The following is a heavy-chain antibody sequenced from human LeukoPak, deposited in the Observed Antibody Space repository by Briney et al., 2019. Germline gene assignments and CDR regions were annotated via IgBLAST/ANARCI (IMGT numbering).Heavy chain of an antibody. CDR1: GFTFSSYW. V-gene: IGHV3-74*01. CDR2: ITTDEHST. D-gene: IGHD3-22*01. Sequence: GGSLRLSCAASGFTFSSYWMHWVRQAPGKGLVWVSRITTDEHSTTYADSVKGRFTISRDNAKNTLYLQMNSLRAEDTAVYYCARGIDDRSGYYYFDYWGQGTLVTVSS. CDR3: ARGIDDRSGYYYFDY. J-gene: IGHJ4*02.